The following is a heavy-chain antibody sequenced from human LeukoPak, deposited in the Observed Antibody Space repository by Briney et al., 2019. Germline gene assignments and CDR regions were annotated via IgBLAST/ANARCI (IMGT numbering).Heavy chain of an antibody. CDR3: TRELTYDFWSGHYFCFRKVPNYYGMDV. CDR1: GFTFGDYA. J-gene: IGHJ6*02. V-gene: IGHV3-49*04. CDR2: IRSKAYGGTT. D-gene: IGHD3-3*01. Sequence: PGGSLRLSCTASGFTFGDYAMSWVRQAPGKGLEWVGFIRSKAYGGTTEYAASVKGRFTISRDDSKSIAYLQMNSLKTEDTAVYYCTRELTYDFWSGHYFCFRKVPNYYGMDVWGQGTTVTVSS.